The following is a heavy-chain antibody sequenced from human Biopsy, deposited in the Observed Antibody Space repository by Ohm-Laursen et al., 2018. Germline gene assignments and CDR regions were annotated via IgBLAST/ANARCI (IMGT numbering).Heavy chain of an antibody. CDR3: ARERQFRFLEGAFDY. Sequence: GTLSLTCTVSGGSISDGYWNWIRQPPGKGLQVIGYISSGGRAKYNPSLKSRLTISLDTSKDQLSLRLSSVTAADSAIYYCARERQFRFLEGAFDYWGQGILVTVSS. CDR2: ISSGGRA. CDR1: GGSISDGY. D-gene: IGHD3-3*01. V-gene: IGHV4-59*01. J-gene: IGHJ4*02.